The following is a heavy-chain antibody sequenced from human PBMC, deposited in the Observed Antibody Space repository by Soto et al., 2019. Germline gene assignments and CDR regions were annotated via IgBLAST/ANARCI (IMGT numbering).Heavy chain of an antibody. V-gene: IGHV6-1*01. D-gene: IGHD6-6*01. J-gene: IGHJ6*02. CDR2: TYYRSKWYN. CDR1: GDSVSSNSAA. Sequence: PSQTLSLTCAISGDSVSSNSAAWNWIRQSPSRGLEWLGRTYYRSKWYNDYAVSVKSRITINPDTSKNQFSLQLNSVTPEDTALYYCSTGGVAAPSTYYYYYVMDVGGQGTTVTVSS. CDR3: STGGVAAPSTYYYYYVMDV.